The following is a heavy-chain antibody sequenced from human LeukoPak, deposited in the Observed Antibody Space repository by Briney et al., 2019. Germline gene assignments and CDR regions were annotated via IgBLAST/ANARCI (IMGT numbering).Heavy chain of an antibody. CDR2: INPSGGST. D-gene: IGHD4-17*01. Sequence: ASVKVSCKASGYTFTNYYVYWVRQAPVQGLEWMGVINPSGGSTNYAQRFQGRVAMTRDTSTSTVYMELSSLRSEDTAVYYCARDSTVTTFRGCVDPWGQGTLVTVSS. CDR3: ARDSTVTTFRGCVDP. J-gene: IGHJ5*02. CDR1: GYTFTNYY. V-gene: IGHV1-46*01.